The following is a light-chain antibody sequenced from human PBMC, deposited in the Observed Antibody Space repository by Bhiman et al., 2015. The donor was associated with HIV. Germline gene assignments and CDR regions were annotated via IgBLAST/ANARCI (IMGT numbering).Light chain of an antibody. CDR2: EVT. CDR1: SSDIGSYTL. CDR3: SSYTSSSTYV. V-gene: IGLV2-14*02. Sequence: QSALTQPASMSGSPGQSITISCTGTSSDIGSYTLVSWYQQHPGKAPKLLIYEVTKRPSGVSNRFSGSKSGNTASLTISGLQAEDEADYYCSSYTSSSTYVFGTGTNVTVL. J-gene: IGLJ1*01.